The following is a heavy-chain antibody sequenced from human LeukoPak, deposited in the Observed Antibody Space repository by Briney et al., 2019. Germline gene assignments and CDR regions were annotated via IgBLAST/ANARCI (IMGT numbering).Heavy chain of an antibody. J-gene: IGHJ4*02. CDR2: IKSKTDGGTT. CDR3: TTELVWFGVLAH. Sequence: GGSLRLSCAGSGFTFNNAWMTWVRQAPGKGLEWVGRIKSKTDGGTTDCAAPVKDRFTISRDDSKSTLYLQRNSLQTEDTGVYYCTTELVWFGVLAHWGQGTLATVSS. CDR1: GFTFNNAW. V-gene: IGHV3-15*01. D-gene: IGHD3-10*01.